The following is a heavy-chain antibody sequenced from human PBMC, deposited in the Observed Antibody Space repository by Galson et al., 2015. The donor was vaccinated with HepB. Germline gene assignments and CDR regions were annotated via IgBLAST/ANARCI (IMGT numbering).Heavy chain of an antibody. J-gene: IGHJ6*03. D-gene: IGHD3-3*01. CDR2: INPSGGST. CDR1: GYTFTSYY. CDR3: ARDSTYFIPSRTYYDFWSGYDYMDV. Sequence: SVKVSCKGSGYTFTSYYMHWVRQAPGQGLEWMGIINPSGGSTSYAQKFQGRVTMTRDTSTSTVYMELSSLRSEDTAVYYCARDSTYFIPSRTYYDFWSGYDYMDVWGKGTTVTVSS. V-gene: IGHV1-46*01.